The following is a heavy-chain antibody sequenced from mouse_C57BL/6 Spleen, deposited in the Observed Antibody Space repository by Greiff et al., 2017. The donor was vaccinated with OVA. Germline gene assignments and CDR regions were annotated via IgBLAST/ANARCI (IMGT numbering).Heavy chain of an antibody. CDR3: ARGYGYDY. CDR2: LYPSDSET. J-gene: IGHJ2*01. Sequence: VQLQQPGAELVRPGSSVTLSCKASGYTFTSSWLDWVKQRPGQGLEWIGNLYPSDSETHYNQKFKDKATLTVDTSSSTASIQLRLLPSAASAVYYCARGYGYDYWGQGTTLTVSS. V-gene: IGHV1-61*01. CDR1: GYTFTSSW. D-gene: IGHD2-2*01.